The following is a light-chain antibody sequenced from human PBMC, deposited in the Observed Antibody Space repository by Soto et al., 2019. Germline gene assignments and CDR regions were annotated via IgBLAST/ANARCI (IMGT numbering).Light chain of an antibody. V-gene: IGKV3-20*01. Sequence: EIVMTQSPGTLSVSPVERATLSCRASQSVNRHFAWYQHRPGQAPRLLIYAASSRATGIPDRFSGSGSGTDFTLIINRLEPEDVAIYYCQQYGGSPRSTFGPGTRLEN. CDR1: QSVNRH. J-gene: IGKJ5*01. CDR3: QQYGGSPRST. CDR2: AAS.